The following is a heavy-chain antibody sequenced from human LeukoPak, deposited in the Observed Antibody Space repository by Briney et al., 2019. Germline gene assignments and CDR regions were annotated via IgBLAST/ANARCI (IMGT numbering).Heavy chain of an antibody. CDR2: LSEDGRNT. CDR1: GFTFSSYV. V-gene: IGHV3-30*04. J-gene: IGHJ4*02. CDR3: AREGFFQKTLDF. Sequence: GGSLRRSCAVSGFTFSSYVMHWVRQTPGKGLEWVAVLSEDGRNTYYADSVKGRFTISRDNSKNTLSRQMNSLRGEDTALYYCAREGFFQKTLDFWGQGTLVIVSS.